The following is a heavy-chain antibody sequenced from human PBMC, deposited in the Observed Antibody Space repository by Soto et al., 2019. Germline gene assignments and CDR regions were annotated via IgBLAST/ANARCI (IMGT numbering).Heavy chain of an antibody. CDR1: GFTFSSYS. V-gene: IGHV3-48*01. J-gene: IGHJ6*02. D-gene: IGHD1-26*01. CDR2: ISSSSSNI. Sequence: GGSLRLSCAASGFTFSSYSMNWVRQAPGKGLEWVSYISSSSSNIYYADSVKGRFTISRDNAKNTLYLQMNSLRAEDTAVYYCARELVDVYYYYGMDVWGQGTTVTVSS. CDR3: ARELVDVYYYYGMDV.